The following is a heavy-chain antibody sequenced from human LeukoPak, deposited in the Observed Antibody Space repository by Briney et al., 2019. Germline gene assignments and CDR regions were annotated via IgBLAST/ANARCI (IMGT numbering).Heavy chain of an antibody. V-gene: IGHV3-30-3*01. D-gene: IGHD3-3*01. Sequence: GRSLRLSCAASGFTFSSHAMNWVRQAPGKGLEWVAVISYDGSNKYYVDSVKGRFTISRDNAKNSLDLQMNSLRAEDTALYYCARDAFTIFGVLPYFFDYWGQGTLVTVSS. J-gene: IGHJ4*02. CDR2: ISYDGSNK. CDR1: GFTFSSHA. CDR3: ARDAFTIFGVLPYFFDY.